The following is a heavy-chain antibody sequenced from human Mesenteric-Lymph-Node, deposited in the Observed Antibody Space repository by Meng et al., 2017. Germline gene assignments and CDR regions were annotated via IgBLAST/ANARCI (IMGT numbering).Heavy chain of an antibody. CDR1: GFTFSSYE. CDR3: ARDLRGYSGYDAWFDP. J-gene: IGHJ5*02. Sequence: GGSLRLSCAASGFTFSSYEMNWVRQAPGKGLEWVSYISSSGSTIYYADSVKGRFTISRDNAKNSLYLQMNSLRAEDTAVYYCARDLRGYSGYDAWFDPWGQGTLVTVSS. CDR2: ISSSGSTI. V-gene: IGHV3-48*03. D-gene: IGHD5-12*01.